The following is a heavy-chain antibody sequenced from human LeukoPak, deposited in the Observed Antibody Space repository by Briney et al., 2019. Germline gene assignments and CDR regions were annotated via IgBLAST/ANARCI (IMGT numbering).Heavy chain of an antibody. V-gene: IGHV1-46*01. CDR3: ARAVDCGGDCYSWAFDI. CDR1: GYTFTSYY. D-gene: IGHD2-21*02. CDR2: INPSGGST. J-gene: IGHJ3*02. Sequence: ASVKVSCKASGYTFTSYYMHWVRQAPGQGLEWMRIINPSGGSTSYAQKFQGRVTMTRDMSTSTVYMELSSLRSEDTAVYYCARAVDCGGDCYSWAFDIWGQGTMVTVSS.